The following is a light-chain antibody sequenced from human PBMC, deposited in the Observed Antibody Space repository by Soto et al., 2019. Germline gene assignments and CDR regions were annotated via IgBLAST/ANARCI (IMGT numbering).Light chain of an antibody. CDR2: GAS. Sequence: EIVLTQSPGTLSLSPCERATLSASASQSVSNNYLAWYQQKPGQAPRLLIYGASTRVTGLPARFSGSGSGTDFTLTISSLQSEDFAVYYCQQYGSSPRTFGQGTKVDIK. V-gene: IGKV3-20*01. CDR3: QQYGSSPRT. J-gene: IGKJ1*01. CDR1: QSVSNNY.